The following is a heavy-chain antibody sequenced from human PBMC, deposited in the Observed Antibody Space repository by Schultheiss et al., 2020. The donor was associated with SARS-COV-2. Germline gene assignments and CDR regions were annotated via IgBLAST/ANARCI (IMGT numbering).Heavy chain of an antibody. CDR3: ARDVGGNYGDYVH. D-gene: IGHD4-17*01. CDR2: INHSGST. Sequence: SETLSLTCTVSGGSISSYYWSWIRQPPGKGLEWIGEINHSGSTNYNPSLKSRVTISVDTSKNQFSLKLSSVTAADTAVYYCARDVGGNYGDYVHWGQGTLVTVSS. V-gene: IGHV4-34*01. CDR1: GGSISSYY. J-gene: IGHJ4*02.